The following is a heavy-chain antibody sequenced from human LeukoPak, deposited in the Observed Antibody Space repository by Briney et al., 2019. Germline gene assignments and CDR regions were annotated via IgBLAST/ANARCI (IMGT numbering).Heavy chain of an antibody. CDR1: GYTFTSYG. V-gene: IGHV1-18*01. D-gene: IGHD2-15*01. CDR2: ISAYNGNT. J-gene: IGHJ3*02. CDR3: AREGCSGGSCYLDDAFDI. Sequence: ASVKVSCKASGYTFTSYGISWVRQAPGQGLEWMGWISAYNGNTNYAQKLQGRVTMTTDTSTSTAYMELRSLRSDDTAVYYCAREGCSGGSCYLDDAFDIWGQGTMVTVSS.